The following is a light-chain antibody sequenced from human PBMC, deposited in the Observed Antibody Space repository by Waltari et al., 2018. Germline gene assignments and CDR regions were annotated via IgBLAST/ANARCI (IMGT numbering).Light chain of an antibody. Sequence: IQLTQSPSSLSASVGDRVTITCRASQGISDFLAWYQQKPGKAPKLLIYAASTLRSGVPSRFSGSGSGTDFTLTITSLQPEDVATYYCQLLNSSQWTFGQGTKVDMK. CDR2: AAS. CDR1: QGISDF. CDR3: QLLNSSQWT. V-gene: IGKV1-9*01. J-gene: IGKJ1*01.